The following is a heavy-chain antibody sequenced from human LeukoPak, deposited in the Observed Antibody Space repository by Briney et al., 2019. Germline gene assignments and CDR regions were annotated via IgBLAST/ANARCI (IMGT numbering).Heavy chain of an antibody. CDR3: AREVGSGWSYYFDY. D-gene: IGHD6-19*01. CDR1: GFTFSNYS. J-gene: IGHJ4*02. CDR2: ISSSSSYI. V-gene: IGHV3-21*01. Sequence: GGSLRLSCAASGFTFSNYSMNWVRQAPGEGLEWVSSISSSSSYIYYADSVKGRFTISRDNAKNSLYLQMNSLRAEDTAVYYCAREVGSGWSYYFDYWGQGTLVTVSS.